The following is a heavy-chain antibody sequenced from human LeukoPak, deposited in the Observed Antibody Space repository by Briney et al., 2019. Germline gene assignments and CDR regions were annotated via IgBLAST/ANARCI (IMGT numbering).Heavy chain of an antibody. J-gene: IGHJ4*02. CDR1: GDSVSSKNGA. CDR2: TYYRSKWYN. V-gene: IGHV6-1*01. D-gene: IGHD6-19*01. CDR3: ARDLGTTGWHTFDY. Sequence: SQTLSLTCVVSGDSVSSKNGAWNWIRQSPSRGLEWLGRTYYRSKWYNDYAESMEGRMTISQDTSKNQYSLHLNSVIPDDTAVYYCARDLGTTGWHTFDYWGQGTLVTVSS.